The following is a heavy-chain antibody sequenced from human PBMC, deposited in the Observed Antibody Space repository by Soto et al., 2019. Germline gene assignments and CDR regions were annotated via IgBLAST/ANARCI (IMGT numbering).Heavy chain of an antibody. J-gene: IGHJ6*02. CDR2: IIPIFGTA. Sequence: QVQLVQSGAEVKKPGSSVKVSCKASGGTFSSYAISWVRQAPGQGLEWMGGIIPIFGTANYAQKFQGRVTITADESTSTAYMELSSLRSEDTAVYYCARGFWSGYFTNYYYYGMDVWGQGTTVTVSS. CDR1: GGTFSSYA. D-gene: IGHD3-3*01. CDR3: ARGFWSGYFTNYYYYGMDV. V-gene: IGHV1-69*01.